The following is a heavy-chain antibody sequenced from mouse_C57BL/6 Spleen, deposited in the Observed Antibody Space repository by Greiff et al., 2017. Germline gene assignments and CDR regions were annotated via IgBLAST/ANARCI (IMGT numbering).Heavy chain of an antibody. D-gene: IGHD2-4*01. Sequence: EVKLVESGGDLVKPGGSLKLSCAASGFTFSSYGMSWVRQTPDKRLEWVATISSGGSYTYYPDSVKGRFTISRDNAKNTLYLQMSSLKSEDTAMYYCARHQDYGAARYAMDYWGQGTSVTVSS. CDR1: GFTFSSYG. J-gene: IGHJ4*01. CDR3: ARHQDYGAARYAMDY. V-gene: IGHV5-6*01. CDR2: ISSGGSYT.